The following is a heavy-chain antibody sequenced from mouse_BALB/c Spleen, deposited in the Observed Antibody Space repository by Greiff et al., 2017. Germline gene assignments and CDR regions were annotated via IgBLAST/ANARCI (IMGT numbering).Heavy chain of an antibody. CDR1: GYTFTSYW. Sequence: VQLVASGAELAKPGASVTMSCKASGYTFTSYWMHWVKQRPGQGLEWIGYINPSTGYTEYNQKFKDKATLTAAKSSSTAYMQLSSLTSEDSAVYDCAKGKGLRREYVDYWGQGTTLTVSS. CDR2: INPSTGYT. CDR3: AKGKGLRREYVDY. D-gene: IGHD2-4*01. V-gene: IGHV1-7*01. J-gene: IGHJ2*01.